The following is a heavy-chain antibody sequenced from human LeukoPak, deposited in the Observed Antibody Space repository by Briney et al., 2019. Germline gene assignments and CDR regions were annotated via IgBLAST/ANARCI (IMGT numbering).Heavy chain of an antibody. CDR3: AVLGGGIKHWYAFDY. Sequence: PGGSLRLSCAASGFTFSSYAMSWVRQTPGKGLEWVSAISGSGSGGGTYYADSVKGRFTISRDNSKNTLYLQMNSLRADDTAVYYCAVLGGGIKHWYAFDYWAREPWSPSPQ. D-gene: IGHD3-16*01. CDR1: GFTFSSYA. J-gene: IGHJ4*02. CDR2: ISGSGSGGGT. V-gene: IGHV3-23*01.